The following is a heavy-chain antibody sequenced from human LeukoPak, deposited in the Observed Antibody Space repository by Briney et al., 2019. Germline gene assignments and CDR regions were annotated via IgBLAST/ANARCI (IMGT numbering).Heavy chain of an antibody. CDR2: INHSGST. D-gene: IGHD3-22*01. CDR3: ARLPYYYDSSGYYYFSFDY. V-gene: IGHV4-34*01. Sequence: GSLRLSCAASGFTSINYAMNWIRQPPGKGLEWIGEINHSGSTNYNPSLKSRVTISVDTSKNQFSLKLSSVTAADTAVYYCARLPYYYDSSGYYYFSFDYWGQGTLVTVSS. CDR1: GFTSINYA. J-gene: IGHJ4*02.